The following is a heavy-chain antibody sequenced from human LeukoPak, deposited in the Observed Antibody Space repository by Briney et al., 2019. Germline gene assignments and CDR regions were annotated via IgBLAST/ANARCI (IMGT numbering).Heavy chain of an antibody. D-gene: IGHD3-10*01. J-gene: IGHJ4*02. CDR3: ARVWEGSGTYYNSLIDC. CDR1: GFTFSDYW. CDR2: IKQDGSEK. Sequence: GGSLRLSCAASGFTFSDYWMSWVRQAPGKGLEWVANIKQDGSEKYYVDSVKGRFTISRDNAKNSLYLQMNSLRAEDTAMYYCARVWEGSGTYYNSLIDCWGQGTLVTVSS. V-gene: IGHV3-7*05.